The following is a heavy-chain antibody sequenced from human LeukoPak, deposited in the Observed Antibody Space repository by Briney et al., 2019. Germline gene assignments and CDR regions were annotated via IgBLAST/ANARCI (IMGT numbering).Heavy chain of an antibody. CDR3: AKDRGLLTGYEFDY. J-gene: IGHJ4*02. Sequence: PGGSLRLSCAASGFTFSDYYMSWIRQAPGKELEWVSYISSSGSTKYYADSVKGRFTISRDNSKNTLYLQMNSLRAEDTAVYYCAKDRGLLTGYEFDYWGQGTLVTVSS. CDR1: GFTFSDYY. D-gene: IGHD3-9*01. V-gene: IGHV3-11*01. CDR2: ISSSGSTK.